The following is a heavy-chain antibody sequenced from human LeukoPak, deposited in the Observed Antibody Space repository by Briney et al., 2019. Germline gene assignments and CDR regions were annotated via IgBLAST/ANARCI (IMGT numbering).Heavy chain of an antibody. V-gene: IGHV4-39*01. Sequence: SETLSLTCTVSGGSISSSSYYWGWIRQPPGKGLEWIGSIYYSGSTYYNPSLKSRVTISVDTSKNQFSLKLSSVTAAGTAVYYCATIVVVPAAVDYWGQGTLVTVSS. CDR2: IYYSGST. CDR1: GGSISSSSYY. D-gene: IGHD2-2*01. CDR3: ATIVVVPAAVDY. J-gene: IGHJ4*02.